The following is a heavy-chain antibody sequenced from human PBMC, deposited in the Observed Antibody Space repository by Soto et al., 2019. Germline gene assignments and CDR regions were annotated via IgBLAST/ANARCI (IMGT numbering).Heavy chain of an antibody. CDR2: IYYSGST. D-gene: IGHD3-16*01. J-gene: IGHJ5*02. Sequence: GTLSLTCTVSGGSISSYYWSWIRQPPGKGLEWIGYIYYSGSTNYNPSLKSRVTISVDTSKNQFSLKLSSVTAADTAVYYCARDRRMGWFDPWGQGTLVTVSS. V-gene: IGHV4-59*01. CDR3: ARDRRMGWFDP. CDR1: GGSISSYY.